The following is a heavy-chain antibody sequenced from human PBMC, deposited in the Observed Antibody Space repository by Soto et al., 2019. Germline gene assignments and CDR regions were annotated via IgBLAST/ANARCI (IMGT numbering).Heavy chain of an antibody. J-gene: IGHJ3*02. CDR2: ISSSSSYI. D-gene: IGHD3-10*01. V-gene: IGHV3-21*01. CDR3: AKDRGGDLKAFDI. CDR1: GFTFSSYS. Sequence: EVQLVESGGGLVKPGGSLRLSCAASGFTFSSYSMNWVRQAPGKGLEWVSSISSSSSYIYYADSVKGRFTISNDNAKNPLYLQMNSLRVADTALYYCAKDRGGDLKAFDIWGQGTMVTVSS.